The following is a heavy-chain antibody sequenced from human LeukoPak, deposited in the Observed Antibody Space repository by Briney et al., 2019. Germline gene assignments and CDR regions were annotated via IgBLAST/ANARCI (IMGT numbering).Heavy chain of an antibody. CDR3: AKDAPPCSGGSCYSGYYFYGMDV. J-gene: IGHJ6*04. V-gene: IGHV3-30*18. D-gene: IGHD2-15*01. Sequence: GGSLRLSCVVSGLTFSSYGMRWVRQAPGKGLEWVAAISYDGSNKYYADSVKGRFTISRDNSKNTLYLQMNSLRAEDTAVFYCAKDAPPCSGGSCYSGYYFYGMDVWGKGTTVTVSS. CDR2: ISYDGSNK. CDR1: GLTFSSYG.